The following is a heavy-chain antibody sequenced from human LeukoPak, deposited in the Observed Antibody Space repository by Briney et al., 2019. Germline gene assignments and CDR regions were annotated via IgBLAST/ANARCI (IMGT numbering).Heavy chain of an antibody. CDR3: ARDQRVYYDFDY. Sequence: ASVKVSCKASAYTFTDSYMHWVRQAPGQGLEWMGWINPNSGGTKYAQKFQGRVTMTRDTSISTAYMELSSLRSDDTAVYFCARDQRVYYDFDYWGQGTLVTVSS. CDR2: INPNSGGT. D-gene: IGHD3-3*01. CDR1: AYTFTDSY. J-gene: IGHJ4*02. V-gene: IGHV1-2*02.